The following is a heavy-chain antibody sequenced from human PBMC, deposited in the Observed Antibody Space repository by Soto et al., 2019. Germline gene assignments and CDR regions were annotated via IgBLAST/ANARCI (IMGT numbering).Heavy chain of an antibody. Sequence: PGESLKISCKGSGYSFTSYWISWVRQMPGKGLEWMGRIDPSDSYTNYSPSFQGHVTISADKSISTAYLQWSSLKASDTAMYYCAVIRGAAAGSPYGMDVWGQGTTVTVSS. V-gene: IGHV5-10-1*01. CDR1: GYSFTSYW. D-gene: IGHD6-13*01. CDR3: AVIRGAAAGSPYGMDV. CDR2: IDPSDSYT. J-gene: IGHJ6*02.